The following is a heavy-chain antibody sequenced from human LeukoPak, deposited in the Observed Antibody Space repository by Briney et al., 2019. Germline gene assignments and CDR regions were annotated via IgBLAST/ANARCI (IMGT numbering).Heavy chain of an antibody. J-gene: IGHJ4*02. CDR2: IKQDGSEK. V-gene: IGHV3-7*01. Sequence: PGGSLRLSCAASGFTFSSYWMSWVRQAPGKGLEWVANIKQDGSEKYYVDSVKGRFTISRDSAKNSLYLQMNSLRAEDTAVYYCARVDYDYVWGSYALRYFDYWGQGTLVTVSS. CDR1: GFTFSSYW. CDR3: ARVDYDYVWGSYALRYFDY. D-gene: IGHD3-16*01.